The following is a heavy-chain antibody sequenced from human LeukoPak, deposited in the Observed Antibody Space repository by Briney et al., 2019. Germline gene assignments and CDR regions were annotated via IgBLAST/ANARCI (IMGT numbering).Heavy chain of an antibody. D-gene: IGHD3-22*01. CDR2: ITSSGGTM. J-gene: IGHJ4*02. CDR1: GFTFSGYS. CDR3: ARVRGGYYYDY. V-gene: IGHV3-48*02. Sequence: GGSLRLSCAASGFTFSGYSMNWVRQAPGKGLEWVSYITSSGGTMYYADSVKGRFTISRDNAKNSLYLQMNSLGDEDTAVYYCARVRGGYYYDYWGQGSLVTVSS.